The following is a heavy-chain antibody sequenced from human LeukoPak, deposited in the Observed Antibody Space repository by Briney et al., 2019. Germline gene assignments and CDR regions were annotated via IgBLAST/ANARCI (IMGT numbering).Heavy chain of an antibody. CDR2: INPNSGGT. D-gene: IGHD5-18*01. Sequence: GASVKVSCKASGYTFSDYYMHWVRQAPGQGLEWMGWINPNSGGTNYAQKFQGRVTMTRDTSISTGYMELSRLRSDDTAVYYCARARYNYGSNWFDPWGQGTLVTVSS. V-gene: IGHV1-2*02. CDR1: GYTFSDYY. J-gene: IGHJ5*02. CDR3: ARARYNYGSNWFDP.